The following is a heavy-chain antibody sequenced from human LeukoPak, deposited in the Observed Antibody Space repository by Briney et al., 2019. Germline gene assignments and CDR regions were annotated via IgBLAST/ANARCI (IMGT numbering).Heavy chain of an antibody. CDR1: GLTFSSYA. D-gene: IGHD3-3*01. CDR3: AKSRDFWSAFYEG. V-gene: IGHV3-23*01. Sequence: PGGSLRLSCAASGLTFSSYAMSWVRQAPGKGLEWVSAISGTGGTTYSADSVKGRFTISRDNSKNTLYLQMNSLRAEDTAVYFCAKSRDFWSAFYEGWGQGTLVTVSS. CDR2: ISGTGGTT. J-gene: IGHJ4*02.